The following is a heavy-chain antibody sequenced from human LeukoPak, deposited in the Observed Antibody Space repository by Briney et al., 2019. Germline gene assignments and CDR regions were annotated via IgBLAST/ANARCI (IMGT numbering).Heavy chain of an antibody. J-gene: IGHJ4*02. Sequence: TGGSLRLSCAASGFTFSSYSMNWVRQAPGKGLEWVSYISSSSSTIYYADSVKGRFTISRDNAKNSLYLQMNSLRAEDTAVYYCAREGLSGWYPNYYFDYWGQGTLVTVSS. CDR3: AREGLSGWYPNYYFDY. V-gene: IGHV3-48*04. CDR2: ISSSSSTI. CDR1: GFTFSSYS. D-gene: IGHD6-19*01.